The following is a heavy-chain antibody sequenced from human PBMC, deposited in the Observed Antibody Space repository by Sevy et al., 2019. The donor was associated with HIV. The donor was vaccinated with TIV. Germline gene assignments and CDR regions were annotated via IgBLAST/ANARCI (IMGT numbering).Heavy chain of an antibody. V-gene: IGHV3-48*01. CDR3: ARDIGYYDFWSGYSDYYGMDV. Sequence: GGSLRLSCAASGFTFSSCSMNWVRQAPGKGLEWVSYISSSSSTIYYADSVKGRFTISRDNAKNSLYLQMNSLRAEDTAVYYCARDIGYYDFWSGYSDYYGMDVWGQGTTVTVSS. J-gene: IGHJ6*02. D-gene: IGHD3-3*01. CDR2: ISSSSSTI. CDR1: GFTFSSCS.